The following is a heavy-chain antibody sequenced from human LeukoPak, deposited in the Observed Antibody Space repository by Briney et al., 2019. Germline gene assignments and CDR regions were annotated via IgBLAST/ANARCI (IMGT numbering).Heavy chain of an antibody. Sequence: GGSLRLSCAASGFTFSSYAMSWVRQAPGKGLEGVSVIGGSGGTTYSADSVRGRFTISRDNSKNTLFLQMNSLRADDTAAYYCARERGNNGGNTNGYFDYWGQGTLVTVSS. J-gene: IGHJ4*02. CDR2: IGGSGGTT. V-gene: IGHV3-23*01. D-gene: IGHD4-23*01. CDR1: GFTFSSYA. CDR3: ARERGNNGGNTNGYFDY.